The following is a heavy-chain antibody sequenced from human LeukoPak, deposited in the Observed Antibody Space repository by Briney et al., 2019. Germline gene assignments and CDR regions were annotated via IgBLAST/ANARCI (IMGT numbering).Heavy chain of an antibody. V-gene: IGHV3-30*18. Sequence: PGGSLRLSRAASGFTFSAFGIHWVRQAPGKGLEWLAVISYDGNNKYYADSVKGRFTISRDNSKNTLYLQMNSLRAEDTAVYYCAKAIYCFDYWGQGTLVTVSS. CDR3: AKAIYCFDY. J-gene: IGHJ4*02. CDR1: GFTFSAFG. CDR2: ISYDGNNK.